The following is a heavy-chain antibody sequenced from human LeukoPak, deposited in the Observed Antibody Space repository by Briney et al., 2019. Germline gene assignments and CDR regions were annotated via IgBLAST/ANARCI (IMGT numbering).Heavy chain of an antibody. V-gene: IGHV4-59*01. CDR2: IYYSGST. D-gene: IGHD6-13*01. CDR3: ARGGYSSSWSLRYYYMDV. J-gene: IGHJ6*03. Sequence: PSETLSLTCTVSGGSISPYYWSWIRQPPGKGLEWIGYIYYSGSTNYNPSLKSRVTISVDTSKNQFSLKLSSVTAADTAVYYCARGGYSSSWSLRYYYMDVWGKGTTVTVSS. CDR1: GGSISPYY.